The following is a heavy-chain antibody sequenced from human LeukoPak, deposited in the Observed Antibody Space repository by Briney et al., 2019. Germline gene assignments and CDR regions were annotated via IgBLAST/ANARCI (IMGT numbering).Heavy chain of an antibody. Sequence: SVKVSCKASGGTFSSYAISWVRQAPGQGLEWMGRIIPILGIANYAQKFQGRVTITADKSTSTAYMELSSLRSEETAVYYCARWVRGCSSTSCYESSFDYWGQGTLVTVSS. CDR1: GGTFSSYA. D-gene: IGHD2-2*01. CDR3: ARWVRGCSSTSCYESSFDY. V-gene: IGHV1-69*04. J-gene: IGHJ4*02. CDR2: IIPILGIA.